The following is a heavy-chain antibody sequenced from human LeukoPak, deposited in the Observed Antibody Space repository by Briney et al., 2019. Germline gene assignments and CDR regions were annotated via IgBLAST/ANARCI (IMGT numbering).Heavy chain of an antibody. CDR3: AKPLEKYTYGGNFDY. CDR1: GFTFSIYA. V-gene: IGHV3-23*01. Sequence: PGGSLRLSCEASGFTFSIYAMSWVRQAPGKELAWVSVISSSADSTYYADSVKGRFTISRDNSKNTLYLQMNNLRAEDTAVYYCAKPLEKYTYGGNFDYWGQGILVTVSS. J-gene: IGHJ4*02. CDR2: ISSSADST. D-gene: IGHD4-23*01.